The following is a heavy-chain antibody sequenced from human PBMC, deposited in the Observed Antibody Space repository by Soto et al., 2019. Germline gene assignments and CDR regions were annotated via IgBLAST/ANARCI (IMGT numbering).Heavy chain of an antibody. D-gene: IGHD2-21*01. V-gene: IGHV3-48*01. J-gene: IGHJ4*02. CDR1: GFTFSSYG. CDR2: ISTSSSTI. CDR3: ARDPTAYTDARNDY. Sequence: GGSLRLSCAASGFTFSSYGMNWIRQAPGKGLEWVSYISTSSSTIYADSVKGRFTISRDNAKKSLYLQMDSLRAEDTAVYYCARDPTAYTDARNDYWGQGTLVTVSS.